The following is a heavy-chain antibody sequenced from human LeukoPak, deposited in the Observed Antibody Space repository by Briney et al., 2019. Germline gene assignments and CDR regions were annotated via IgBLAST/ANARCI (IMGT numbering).Heavy chain of an antibody. CDR3: ARDQPRYGQMMGWYYYGIDV. Sequence: PGGSLRLSCAASGFTFSSYSMNWVRQAPEKGLEWVSSISSSSSYIYYADSVKGRFTISRDNAKNSLYLQMNSLRAEDTAVYYCARDQPRYGQMMGWYYYGIDVWGKGTTVTVSS. CDR1: GFTFSSYS. CDR2: ISSSSSYI. V-gene: IGHV3-21*01. J-gene: IGHJ6*04. D-gene: IGHD5-18*01.